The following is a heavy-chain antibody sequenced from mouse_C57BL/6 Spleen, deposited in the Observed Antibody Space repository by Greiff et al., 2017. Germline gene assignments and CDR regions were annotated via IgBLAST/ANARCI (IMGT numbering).Heavy chain of an antibody. CDR2: ISSGGDYI. CDR1: GFTFSSYA. D-gene: IGHD1-1*01. Sequence: EVQGVESGEGLVKPGGSLKLSCAASGFTFSSYAMSWVRQTPEKRLEWVAYISSGGDYIYYADTVKGRFTISRDNARNTLYLQMSSLKSEDTAMYYCTRDGRYYGSRPHAMDYWGQGTSVTVSS. CDR3: TRDGRYYGSRPHAMDY. V-gene: IGHV5-9-1*02. J-gene: IGHJ4*01.